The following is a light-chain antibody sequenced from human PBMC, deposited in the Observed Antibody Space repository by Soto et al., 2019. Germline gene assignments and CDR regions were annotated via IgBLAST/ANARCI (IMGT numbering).Light chain of an antibody. V-gene: IGLV1-40*01. CDR3: QSYDSSPSGPV. J-gene: IGLJ1*01. Sequence: QSVLTQPPSVSGAPGQRVTISCTGGSSNIGAGYDVHWYQQLPGTAPKLLIYGNSNRPSGVPDRFSGSKSGTSASLAITGLQAEDEADYYCQSYDSSPSGPVFGTGTKVTVX. CDR2: GNS. CDR1: SSNIGAGYD.